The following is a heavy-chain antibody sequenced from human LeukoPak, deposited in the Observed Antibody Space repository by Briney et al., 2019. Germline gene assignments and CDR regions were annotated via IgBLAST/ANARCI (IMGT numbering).Heavy chain of an antibody. Sequence: GASVKVSCKASGGTFSSYAISWVRQAPGQGLEWMGGIIPFRGTVNHAQRFQGRVTITADKSTGTAYVELSSLRSDDTAVYYCARDLPGTDDAFDIWGQGTMVTVSS. CDR3: ARDLPGTDDAFDI. D-gene: IGHD2-2*01. J-gene: IGHJ3*02. CDR2: IIPFRGTV. V-gene: IGHV1-69*06. CDR1: GGTFSSYA.